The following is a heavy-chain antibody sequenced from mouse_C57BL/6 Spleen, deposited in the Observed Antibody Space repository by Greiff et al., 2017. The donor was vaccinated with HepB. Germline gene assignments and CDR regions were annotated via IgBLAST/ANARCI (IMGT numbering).Heavy chain of an antibody. J-gene: IGHJ2*01. D-gene: IGHD1-1*01. V-gene: IGHV3-6*01. CDR2: ISYDGSN. Sequence: VQLKQSGPGLVKPSQSLSLTCSVTGYSITSGYYWNWIRQFPGNKLEWMGYISYDGSNNYNPSLKNRISITRDTSKNQFFLKLNSVTTEDTATYYCARDATLFDYWGQGTTLTVSS. CDR1: GYSITSGYY. CDR3: ARDATLFDY.